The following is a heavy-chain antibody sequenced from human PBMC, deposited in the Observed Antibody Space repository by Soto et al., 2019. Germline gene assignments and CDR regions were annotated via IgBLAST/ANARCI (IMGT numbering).Heavy chain of an antibody. CDR3: ARDGVEMATIGMDV. J-gene: IGHJ6*02. D-gene: IGHD5-12*01. CDR1: GGTFSSYA. Sequence: SVKVSCKASGGTFSSYAISWVRQAPGQGLEWMGGIIPIFGTANYAQKFQGRVTITADESTSTAYMELSSLRSEDTAVYYCARDGVEMATIGMDVWGQGTTVTVSS. CDR2: IIPIFGTA. V-gene: IGHV1-69*13.